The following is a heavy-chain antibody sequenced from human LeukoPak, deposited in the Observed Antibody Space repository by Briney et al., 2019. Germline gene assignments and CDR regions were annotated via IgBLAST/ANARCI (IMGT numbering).Heavy chain of an antibody. CDR2: ISGSGGST. Sequence: GGTLRLSCAASGFTFSSYAMSWVRQAPGKGLEWVSAISGSGGSTYYADSVKGRFTISRDNTKNSLYLQMNSLRAEDTAVYYCARGDGYNSYYFDFWGQGTLVTVSS. CDR1: GFTFSSYA. D-gene: IGHD5-24*01. CDR3: ARGDGYNSYYFDF. V-gene: IGHV3-23*01. J-gene: IGHJ4*02.